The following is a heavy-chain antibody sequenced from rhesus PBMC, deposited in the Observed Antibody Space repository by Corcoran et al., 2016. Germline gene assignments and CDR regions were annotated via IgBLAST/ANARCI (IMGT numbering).Heavy chain of an antibody. CDR3: ARDRDYGSNSYGLDS. D-gene: IGHD4-29*01. J-gene: IGHJ6*01. CDR2: ISGISGST. V-gene: IGHV4-147*01. CDR1: GGTISPSC. Sequence: QLQLQESGPGLVKPSETLSLTCAVSGGTISPSCWPCNRQPPGSGLEWIGRISGISGSTSNNPSLKSRLTMSKDTSKNQFSLKLSSVTAADTAVYYCARDRDYGSNSYGLDSWGQGVVVTVSS.